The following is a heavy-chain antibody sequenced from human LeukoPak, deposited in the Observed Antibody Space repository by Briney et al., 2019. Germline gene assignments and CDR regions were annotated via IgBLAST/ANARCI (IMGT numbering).Heavy chain of an antibody. Sequence: SVKVSCKASGFTFTSSAVQWVRQARGQRLEWIGWIVVGSGNTNYAQKFQERATITRDMSTSTAYMELSSLRSEDTAVYYCAAITPSTLSGSYLSYGMDVWGKGTTVTVSS. D-gene: IGHD3-10*01. CDR1: GFTFTSSA. CDR2: IVVGSGNT. V-gene: IGHV1-58*01. J-gene: IGHJ6*04. CDR3: AAITPSTLSGSYLSYGMDV.